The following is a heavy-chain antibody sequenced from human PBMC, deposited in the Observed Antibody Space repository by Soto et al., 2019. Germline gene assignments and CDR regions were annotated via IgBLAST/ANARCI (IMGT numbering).Heavy chain of an antibody. D-gene: IGHD1-1*01. J-gene: IGHJ3*01. CDR1: GLTVSGKRY. CDR3: ATWHEREHAYDV. V-gene: IGHV3-53*01. Sequence: GGSLRLSCAAFGLTVSGKRYVAWVRQAPGKGLEWVSALYDVDGSFYADSVKGRFTTSSDSSKTTVYLQMNGLRPDDTAVYYCATWHEREHAYDVWGQGTTVTVSS. CDR2: LYDVDGS.